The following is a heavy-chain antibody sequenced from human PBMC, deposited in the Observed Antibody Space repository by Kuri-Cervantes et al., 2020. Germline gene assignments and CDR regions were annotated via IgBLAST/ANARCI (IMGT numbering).Heavy chain of an antibody. J-gene: IGHJ4*02. Sequence: GESLKISCAASGFTFSSYGMHWVRQAPGKGLEWVAVISYDGSNKYYADSVKGRFTISRDNSKNTLYLQMNSLRAEDTAVYYCAKEEGNYGYYGSGSYYHYFDYWGQGTLVTVSS. CDR1: GFTFSSYG. CDR3: AKEEGNYGYYGSGSYYHYFDY. CDR2: ISYDGSNK. D-gene: IGHD3-10*01. V-gene: IGHV3-30*18.